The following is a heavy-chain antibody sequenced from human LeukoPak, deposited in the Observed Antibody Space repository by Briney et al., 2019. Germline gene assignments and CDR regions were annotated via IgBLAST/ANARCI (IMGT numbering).Heavy chain of an antibody. D-gene: IGHD3-10*01. Sequence: SVKISCKASGGTFSSYAISWVRQAPGQGLEWMGRIIPILGIANYAQKFQGRVTITADKSTSTAYMELSSLRSEDTAVYYCARSTYYGSGSYYVSAIDYWGQGTLVTVSS. CDR3: ARSTYYGSGSYYVSAIDY. CDR2: IIPILGIA. V-gene: IGHV1-69*04. J-gene: IGHJ4*02. CDR1: GGTFSSYA.